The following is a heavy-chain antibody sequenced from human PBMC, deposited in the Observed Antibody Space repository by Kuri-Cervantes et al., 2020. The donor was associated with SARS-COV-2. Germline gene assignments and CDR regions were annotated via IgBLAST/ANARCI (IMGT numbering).Heavy chain of an antibody. D-gene: IGHD4-17*01. CDR2: ISTYNANA. CDR3: AGGFDYGDYPYYYGMDV. J-gene: IGHJ6*02. V-gene: IGHV1-18*04. CDR1: GYTFTTYG. Sequence: VKVSCKASGYTFTTYGITWVRQAPGQGLEWMGWISTYNANADYAQKLQGRVTMTTDTSTSIAYMELRSLRSDDTAIYYCAGGFDYGDYPYYYGMDVWGQGTTVTVSS.